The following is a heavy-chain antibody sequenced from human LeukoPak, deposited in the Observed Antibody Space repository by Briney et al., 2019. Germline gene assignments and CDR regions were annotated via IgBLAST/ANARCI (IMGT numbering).Heavy chain of an antibody. CDR2: INTNTGNP. CDR3: ARADFPDIEGIAVALDLDY. D-gene: IGHD6-19*01. CDR1: GYTFTSYA. J-gene: IGHJ4*02. Sequence: ASVKVSCKASGYTFTSYAMNWVRQAPGQGLEWMGWINTNTGNPTYAQGFTGRFVFSLDTSVSTAYLQISSLKAEDTAVYYCARADFPDIEGIAVALDLDYWGQGTLVTVSS. V-gene: IGHV7-4-1*02.